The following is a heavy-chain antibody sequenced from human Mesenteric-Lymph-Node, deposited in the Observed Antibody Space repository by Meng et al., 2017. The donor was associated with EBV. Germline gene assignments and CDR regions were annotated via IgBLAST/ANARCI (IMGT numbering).Heavy chain of an antibody. CDR3: ARVRCSSTSCLGWFDP. D-gene: IGHD2-2*01. CDR2: INHSGST. CDR1: GGSFSGYY. V-gene: IGHV4-34*01. Sequence: QVQLQQWGAGLLKPSETLSLTCAVYGGSFSGYYWSWIRQPPGKGLEWIGEINHSGSTNYNPSLKSRVTISVDTSKNQFSLKLSSATAADTAVYYCARVRCSSTSCLGWFDPWGQGTLVTVSS. J-gene: IGHJ5*02.